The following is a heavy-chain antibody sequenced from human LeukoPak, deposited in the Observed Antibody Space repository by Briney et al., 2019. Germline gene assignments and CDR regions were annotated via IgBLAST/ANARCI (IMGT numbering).Heavy chain of an antibody. CDR2: IHSSSGSI. J-gene: IGHJ3*02. Sequence: EGSLRLSCAASGFNFTNYNMNWVRQAPGKGLEWVSSIHSSSGSIYYADSLKGRFTISRDNAKNSLYLQMNSLRAEDTAVYYCARDLAWDAFDIWGQGTMVTVSS. V-gene: IGHV3-21*01. CDR3: ARDLAWDAFDI. CDR1: GFNFTNYN.